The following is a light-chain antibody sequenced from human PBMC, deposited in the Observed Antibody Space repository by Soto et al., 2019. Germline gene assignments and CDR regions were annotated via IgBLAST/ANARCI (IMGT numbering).Light chain of an antibody. Sequence: EIVLTQSPATLSLSPGERATLSCRASQSVSSYLAWYQQKPGQAPRLLIYDASNRATGIPARSSGSGSGTEFTLTISSLQSEDFAVYYCQQYNNWPRTFGQGTKVDIK. CDR1: QSVSSY. V-gene: IGKV3-11*01. CDR2: DAS. J-gene: IGKJ1*01. CDR3: QQYNNWPRT.